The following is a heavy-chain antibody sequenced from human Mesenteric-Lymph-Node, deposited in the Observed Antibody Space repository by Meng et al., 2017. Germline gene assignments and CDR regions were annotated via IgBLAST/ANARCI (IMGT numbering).Heavy chain of an antibody. CDR3: AGKPIYVAAFY. J-gene: IGHJ4*02. Sequence: QVQRQESGPGLVKPSGPLSPTCAVSGGSIISNDWWSWVRQPPGKGLEWIGEIHHSGTTYYNPSLKSRVTISLDKSNNQFSLKLTSVTAADTAVYYCAGKPIYVAAFYWGQGTLVTVSS. CDR1: GGSIISNDW. D-gene: IGHD3-10*02. V-gene: IGHV4-4*02. CDR2: IHHSGTT.